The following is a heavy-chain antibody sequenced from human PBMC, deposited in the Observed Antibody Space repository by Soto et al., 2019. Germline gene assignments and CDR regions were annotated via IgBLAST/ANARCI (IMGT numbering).Heavy chain of an antibody. CDR1: GYTFTSYA. CDR2: ISDYNGIT. V-gene: IGHV1-18*01. CDR3: ARDAPPADY. J-gene: IGHJ4*02. Sequence: QVQLVQSGAEVKKPGASVKVSCKASGYTFTSYAISWVRQAPGQGLVWMGWISDYNGITNYAQKLQGIVTMTTPTSTSTAYMELRSLRSDATAMYYCARDAPPADYWCQGTLVTVSS.